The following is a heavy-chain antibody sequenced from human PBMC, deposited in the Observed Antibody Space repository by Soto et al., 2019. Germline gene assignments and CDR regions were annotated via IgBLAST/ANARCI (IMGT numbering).Heavy chain of an antibody. J-gene: IGHJ4*02. V-gene: IGHV2-5*02. D-gene: IGHD5-12*01. CDR3: AHRDGYNYYHFQY. CDR2: IFWDDEK. CDR1: GFSLSTSGVG. Sequence: QITLKESGPTLVKPTQTLTLTCTFSGFSLSTSGVGVGWVRQPPGKALEWLALIFWDDEKHYSPSLKSRVTITKYTSKNLVVLIMTNLDPVYSVTYYCAHRDGYNYYHFQYWGQGTLVTVSS.